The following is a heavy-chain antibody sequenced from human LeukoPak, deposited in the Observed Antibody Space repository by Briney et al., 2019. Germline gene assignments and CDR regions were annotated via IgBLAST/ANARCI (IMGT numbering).Heavy chain of an antibody. V-gene: IGHV3-30-3*01. D-gene: IGHD3-22*01. Sequence: GGSLRLSCAASGFTFSSYAMHWVRQAPGKGLEWVAVISYDGSNKYYADSVKGRFTISRDNSKNTLYLQMNSLRAEDTAVYYCAGAAPGSSYYYDSSGYYYGHYYYYGMDVWGQGTTVTVSS. CDR1: GFTFSSYA. J-gene: IGHJ6*02. CDR2: ISYDGSNK. CDR3: AGAAPGSSYYYDSSGYYYGHYYYYGMDV.